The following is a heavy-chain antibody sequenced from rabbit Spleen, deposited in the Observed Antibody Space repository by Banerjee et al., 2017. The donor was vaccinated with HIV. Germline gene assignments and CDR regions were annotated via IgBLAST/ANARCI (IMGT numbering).Heavy chain of an antibody. J-gene: IGHJ6*01. CDR3: ARDSGPSFSSYGMDL. CDR2: IYAGSSGST. V-gene: IGHV1S45*01. D-gene: IGHD1-1*01. CDR1: GFDFGSNA. Sequence: QEQLVESGGGLVQPEGYLTLTCKASGFDFGSNAMCWVRQAPGKGLEWIACIYAGSSGSTYFVSWAKGRFTISKTSSTTVTLQVTSLTAADTATYFCARDSGPSFSSYGMDLWGQGTLVTVS.